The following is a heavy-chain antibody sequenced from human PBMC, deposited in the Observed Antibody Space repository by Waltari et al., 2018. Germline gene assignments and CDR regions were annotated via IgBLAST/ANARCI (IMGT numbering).Heavy chain of an antibody. V-gene: IGHV3-23*03. CDR2: IYSGGSST. D-gene: IGHD3-3*01. CDR3: AGFWSGYWFDY. CDR1: GFTFSSYA. J-gene: IGHJ4*02. Sequence: EVQLLESGGGLVQPGGSLRLSCAASGFTFSSYAMRWVRQAPGKGLEWVSVIYSGGSSTYYAESVKGRFTISRDNSKNTLYLQMNSLRAEDTAVYYCAGFWSGYWFDYWGQGTLVTVSS.